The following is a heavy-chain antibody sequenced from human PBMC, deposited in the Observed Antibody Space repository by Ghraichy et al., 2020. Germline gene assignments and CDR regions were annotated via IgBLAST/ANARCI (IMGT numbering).Heavy chain of an antibody. Sequence: SVKVSCKASGGTFSSYAISWVRQAPRQGLEWMGGIIPIFGTANYAQKFQGRVTITADESTSTAYMELSSLRSEDTAVYYCARLLIECLGYCSGGGWFDPWGQGTLVTVSS. J-gene: IGHJ5*02. CDR3: ARLLIECLGYCSGGGWFDP. CDR2: IIPIFGTA. D-gene: IGHD2-15*01. CDR1: GGTFSSYA. V-gene: IGHV1-69*13.